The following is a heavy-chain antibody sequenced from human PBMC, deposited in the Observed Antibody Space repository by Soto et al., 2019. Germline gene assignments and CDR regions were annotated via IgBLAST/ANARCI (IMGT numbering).Heavy chain of an antibody. Sequence: SATLSLTCTVSCASISSSYWSCILQSAGKGLEWIGYVHYSGSTNYNASLKSRLSISVDTSKNQFSLKLSSVTAADTALYYCARVNYGDYYYGMDVWGQGTTVTVS. V-gene: IGHV4-59*07. CDR2: VHYSGST. D-gene: IGHD4-17*01. CDR1: CASISSSY. J-gene: IGHJ6*02. CDR3: ARVNYGDYYYGMDV.